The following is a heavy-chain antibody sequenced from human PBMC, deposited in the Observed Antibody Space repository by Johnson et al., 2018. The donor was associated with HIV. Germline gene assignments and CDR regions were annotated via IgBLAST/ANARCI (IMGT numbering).Heavy chain of an antibody. D-gene: IGHD5-24*01. CDR2: IYSGGST. CDR1: GFTVSSNY. CDR3: ARVEMATIYI. V-gene: IGHV3-53*01. J-gene: IGHJ3*02. Sequence: VQLVESGGGLIQPGGSLRLSCAASGFTVSSNYMSWVRQAPGKGLECVSVIYSGGSTYYADSVTGRFTISRDNSKNTLYLQMNSLKAEDTAVYYCARVEMATIYIWGQGTMVTVSS.